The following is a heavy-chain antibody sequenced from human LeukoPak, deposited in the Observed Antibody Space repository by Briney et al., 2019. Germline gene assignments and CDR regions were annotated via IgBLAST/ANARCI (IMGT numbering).Heavy chain of an antibody. V-gene: IGHV4-59*04. CDR2: IHYSGSA. Sequence: SSETLSLTCTVSGGSISGYYWAWIRQPPGKGLEYIGNIHYSGSALYNPSLQSRATILVDTSKNQFSLKLSSVTAADTAVYYCARRRAAAGPFDYWGQGTLVTVSS. CDR1: GGSISGYY. D-gene: IGHD6-13*01. J-gene: IGHJ4*02. CDR3: ARRRAAAGPFDY.